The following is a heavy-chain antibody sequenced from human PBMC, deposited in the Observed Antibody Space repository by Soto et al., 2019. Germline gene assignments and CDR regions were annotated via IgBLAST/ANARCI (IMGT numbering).Heavy chain of an antibody. J-gene: IGHJ3*02. CDR3: ARDRSIELGYCISTSCFHDAFDI. Sequence: SQTLSLTCAISGDSVSSNSAAWNWIRQSPSRGLEWLGRTYYRSKWYNDYAVSVKSRITINPDTSKNQFSLQLNSVTPEDTAVYYCARDRSIELGYCISTSCFHDAFDIWGQGTMVTVSS. D-gene: IGHD2-2*01. V-gene: IGHV6-1*01. CDR2: TYYRSKWYN. CDR1: GDSVSSNSAA.